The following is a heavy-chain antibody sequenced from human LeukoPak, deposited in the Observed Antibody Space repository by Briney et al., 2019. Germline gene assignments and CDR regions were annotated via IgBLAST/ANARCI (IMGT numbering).Heavy chain of an antibody. CDR1: GFTFSSYS. Sequence: KSGGSLRLSCAASGFTFSSYSMNWVRQAPGKGLEWVSSISSSSYIYYADSAKGRFTISRDNAKNSLYLQMNSLRAEDTAVYYCASLSSGWLGEYFDYWGQGTLVTVSS. J-gene: IGHJ4*02. CDR2: ISSSSYI. D-gene: IGHD6-19*01. CDR3: ASLSSGWLGEYFDY. V-gene: IGHV3-21*01.